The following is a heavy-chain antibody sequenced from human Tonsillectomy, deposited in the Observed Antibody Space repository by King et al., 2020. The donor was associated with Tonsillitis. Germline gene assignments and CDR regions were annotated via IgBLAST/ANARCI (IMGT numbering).Heavy chain of an antibody. Sequence: QLQESGPGRVKPSETLSLTCTVSGVSISTTYYYWGWIRQPPGKGLEWIGSIYYSGSTYYNPSLKSRVTISVHTSKNQFSLRLSSVTAADTAVYYCARHSGWFDPWGQGTLVTVSS. CDR1: GVSISTTYYY. CDR3: ARHSGWFDP. J-gene: IGHJ5*02. V-gene: IGHV4-39*01. CDR2: IYYSGST.